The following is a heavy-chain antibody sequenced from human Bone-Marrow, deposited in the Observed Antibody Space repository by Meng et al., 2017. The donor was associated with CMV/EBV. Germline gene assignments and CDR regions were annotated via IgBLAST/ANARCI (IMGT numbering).Heavy chain of an antibody. CDR1: GFTFSSYA. CDR2: ISYDGSNK. V-gene: IGHV3-30-3*01. CDR3: ARGPGRQWLTQLDY. J-gene: IGHJ4*02. Sequence: GESLKISCAASGFTFSSYAMHWVRQAPGKGLEWAAVISYDGSNKYYADSVKGRFTISRDNSKNTLYLQMNSLRAEDTAVYYCARGPGRQWLTQLDYWGQGTLVTVSS. D-gene: IGHD6-19*01.